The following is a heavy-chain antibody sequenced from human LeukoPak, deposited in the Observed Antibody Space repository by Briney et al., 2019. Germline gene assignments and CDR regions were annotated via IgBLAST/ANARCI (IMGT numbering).Heavy chain of an antibody. CDR2: MNPNSGNT. J-gene: IGHJ6*03. CDR3: ARASCSSTSCYSFLYYYYYYMDV. Sequence: ASVKVSCKASGYTFTSYDINWVRQATGQGLKWMGWMNPNSGNTGYAQKFQGRVTMTRNTSISTAYMELSSLRSEDTAVYYCARASCSSTSCYSFLYYYYYYMDVWGKGTTVTISS. V-gene: IGHV1-8*01. CDR1: GYTFTSYD. D-gene: IGHD2-2*01.